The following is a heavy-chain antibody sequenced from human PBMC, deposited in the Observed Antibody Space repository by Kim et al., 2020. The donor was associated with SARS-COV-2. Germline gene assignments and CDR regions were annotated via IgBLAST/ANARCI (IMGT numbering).Heavy chain of an antibody. Sequence: GGSLRLSCAASGFTVSSNYMSWVRQAPGKGLEWVSVIYSGGSTYYADSVKCRFTISRDNSKNTLYLQMNSLRAEDTAVYYCARDYRYCSSTSCYAYYYYGMDVWGQGTTVTVSS. D-gene: IGHD2-2*01. V-gene: IGHV3-53*01. CDR1: GFTVSSNY. J-gene: IGHJ6*02. CDR2: IYSGGST. CDR3: ARDYRYCSSTSCYAYYYYGMDV.